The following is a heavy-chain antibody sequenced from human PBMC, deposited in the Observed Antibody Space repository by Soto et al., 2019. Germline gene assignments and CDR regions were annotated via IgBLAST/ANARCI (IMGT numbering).Heavy chain of an antibody. J-gene: IGHJ6*02. D-gene: IGHD1-1*01. V-gene: IGHV3-30*18. Sequence: GGSLRLSCAASGFTFSSYGMHWVRQAPGKGLEWVAVISYDGSNKYYADSVKGRFTISRDNSKNTLYLQMNSLRAEDTAVYYCAKDDGKRRTNYYYGMDVWGPGTTLTVSS. CDR3: AKDDGKRRTNYYYGMDV. CDR2: ISYDGSNK. CDR1: GFTFSSYG.